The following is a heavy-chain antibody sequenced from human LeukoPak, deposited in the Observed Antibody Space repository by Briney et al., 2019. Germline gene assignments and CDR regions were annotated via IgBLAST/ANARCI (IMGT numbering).Heavy chain of an antibody. D-gene: IGHD4-17*01. V-gene: IGHV3-30*02. Sequence: GGSLRLSCAASGFTFSSYGMHWVRQAPGKGLEWVAVIWYGGSNKYYADSVKGRFTISRDNSKNTLYLQMNSLRAEDTAVYYCAKGPYGDQIGGGFDYWGQGTLVTVSS. CDR3: AKGPYGDQIGGGFDY. CDR2: IWYGGSNK. CDR1: GFTFSSYG. J-gene: IGHJ4*02.